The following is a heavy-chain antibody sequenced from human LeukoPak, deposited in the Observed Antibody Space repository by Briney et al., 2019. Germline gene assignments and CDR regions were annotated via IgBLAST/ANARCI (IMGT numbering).Heavy chain of an antibody. J-gene: IGHJ6*02. D-gene: IGHD6-19*01. CDR2: INPNSGGT. Sequence: ASVKVSCKASGYTFTGYYMHWVRQAPGQGLEWMGWINPNSGGTNYAQKFQGWVTMTRDTSISTAYMELSRLRSDDTAVYYCAREKMAGTKDYYYGMDVWGQGTTVTVSS. CDR1: GYTFTGYY. CDR3: AREKMAGTKDYYYGMDV. V-gene: IGHV1-2*04.